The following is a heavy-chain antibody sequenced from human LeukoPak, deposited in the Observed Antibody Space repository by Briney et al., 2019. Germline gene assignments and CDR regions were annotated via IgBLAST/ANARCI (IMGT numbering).Heavy chain of an antibody. Sequence: SETLSLTCTVSGGSISSYYWSWIRQPPGKGLEWIGYIYYSGSTNYNPSLKSRVTISVDTSKNQFSLKLSSVTAADTAVYYCARDHYDILAGYYAFDIWGQGTMVTVSS. CDR3: ARDHYDILAGYYAFDI. CDR1: GGSISSYY. D-gene: IGHD3-9*01. J-gene: IGHJ3*02. V-gene: IGHV4-59*01. CDR2: IYYSGST.